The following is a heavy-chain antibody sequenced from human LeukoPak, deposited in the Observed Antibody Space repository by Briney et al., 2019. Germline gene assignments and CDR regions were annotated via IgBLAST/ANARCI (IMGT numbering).Heavy chain of an antibody. D-gene: IGHD1-26*01. CDR2: IYYSGGT. CDR3: ARAVDGELHFDN. V-gene: IGHV4-59*01. J-gene: IGHJ4*02. Sequence: PSETLSLTCTVSGGSISSYYWSWIRQPPGKGLEWIGYIYYSGGTNYNPSLKSRVTISVDTSKNQFSLKLSSVTAADTAVYYCARAVDGELHFDNWGQGTLVTVSS. CDR1: GGSISSYY.